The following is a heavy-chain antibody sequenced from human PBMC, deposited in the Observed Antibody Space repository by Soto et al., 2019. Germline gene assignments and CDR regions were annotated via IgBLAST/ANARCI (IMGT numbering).Heavy chain of an antibody. D-gene: IGHD3-3*01. CDR1: GFTFTTSA. V-gene: IGHV3-23*01. J-gene: IGHJ6*02. CDR2: ISGSGFTT. CDR3: AKGPTIFGVVLTSDYYYGVAV. Sequence: GGSLRLSCAASGFTFTTSAMSWVRQAPGKGLEWVSAISGSGFTTYYADSVKGRFTISRDNSKNTLFLQMNNLRGEDTALYSFAKGPTIFGVVLTSDYYYGVAVWGQGTTVNVSS.